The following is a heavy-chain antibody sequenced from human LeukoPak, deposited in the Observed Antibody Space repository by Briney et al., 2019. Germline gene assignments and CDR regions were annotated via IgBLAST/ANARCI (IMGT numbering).Heavy chain of an antibody. Sequence: GGSLRLSCAASGFTFSSYEMNWVRQAPGKGLEWVSYISSSGSTIYYADSVKGRFTISRDNAKNSLYLQMNSLRAEDTAVYYCARAGPPRSYYYYYYMDVWGKGTTVTVSS. V-gene: IGHV3-48*03. CDR2: ISSSGSTI. J-gene: IGHJ6*03. CDR1: GFTFSSYE. CDR3: ARAGPPRSYYYYYYMDV.